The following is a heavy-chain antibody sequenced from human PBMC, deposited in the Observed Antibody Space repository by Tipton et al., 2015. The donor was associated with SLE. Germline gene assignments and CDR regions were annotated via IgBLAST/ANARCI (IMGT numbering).Heavy chain of an antibody. Sequence: LSLTCAVYGGSFSNYYWSWVRQSPGKGLEWVANINQDGKDEREKDYVDSVNGRFTISRDNARKSLYLQMNSLRVEDTAVYYCAQTDYSSGWNHGGFDFWGQGTMVTVSS. J-gene: IGHJ3*01. CDR2: INQDGKDEREK. V-gene: IGHV3-7*03. CDR1: GGSFSNYY. CDR3: AQTDYSSGWNHGGFDF. D-gene: IGHD6-19*01.